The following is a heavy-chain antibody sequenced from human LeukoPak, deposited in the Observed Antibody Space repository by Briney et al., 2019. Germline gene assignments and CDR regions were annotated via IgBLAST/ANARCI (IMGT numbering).Heavy chain of an antibody. V-gene: IGHV3-66*01. J-gene: IGHJ6*02. Sequence: GGSLRLSCAASGFTASSDYMSWVRQAPMKGLEWVSVIYRGSTYYADSVKGRFTVSSDNSKNTVDLQMNSLRVEDTAVYYCARDPGIANGMDGWGQGTTVTVS. CDR3: ARDPGIANGMDG. CDR2: IYRGST. CDR1: GFTASSDY. D-gene: IGHD1-26*01.